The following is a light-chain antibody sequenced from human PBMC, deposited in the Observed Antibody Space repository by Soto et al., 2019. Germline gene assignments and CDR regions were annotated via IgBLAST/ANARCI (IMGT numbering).Light chain of an antibody. CDR1: ESMSRH. V-gene: IGKV1-39*01. CDR3: QQSYSTLSIT. CDR2: AAS. Sequence: DIQMTQSPSSLSASVGDRVTITCRASESMSRHLNWYQQKPGKAPKLLIYAASSLQNGVPSRFSGSGSGTDFTLTISNLQLEDFATYYCQQSYSTLSITFGQGTRLEIK. J-gene: IGKJ5*01.